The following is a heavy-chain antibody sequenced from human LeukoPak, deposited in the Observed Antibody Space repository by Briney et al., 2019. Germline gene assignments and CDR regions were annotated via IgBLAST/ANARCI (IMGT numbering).Heavy chain of an antibody. CDR2: IIPIFGTA. Sequence: SVKVSCKASGGTFSSYAISWVRQAPGQGLEWMGGIIPIFGTANYAQKFQGRVTITTDESTSTAYMERSSLRSEDTAVYYCAGVVSGSGSWITPNWFDPWGQGTLVTVSS. J-gene: IGHJ5*02. D-gene: IGHD3-10*01. CDR3: AGVVSGSGSWITPNWFDP. V-gene: IGHV1-69*05. CDR1: GGTFSSYA.